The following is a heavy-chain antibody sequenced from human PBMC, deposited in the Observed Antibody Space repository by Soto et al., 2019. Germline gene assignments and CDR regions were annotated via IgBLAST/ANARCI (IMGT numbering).Heavy chain of an antibody. CDR1: GFTFSSYA. CDR3: AKDLFGVELSSADGRGWFDP. CDR2: ISGSGGST. V-gene: IGHV3-23*01. D-gene: IGHD3-10*02. Sequence: GGSLRLSCAASGFTFSSYAMSWVRQAPGKGLEWVSAISGSGGSTYYADSVKGRFTISRDNSKNTLYLQMNSLRAEETAVYYCAKDLFGVELSSADGRGWFDPWGQGTLVTVSS. J-gene: IGHJ5*02.